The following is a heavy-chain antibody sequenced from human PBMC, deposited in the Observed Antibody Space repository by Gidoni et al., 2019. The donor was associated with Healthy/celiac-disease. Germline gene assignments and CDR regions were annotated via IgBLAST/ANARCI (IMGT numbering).Heavy chain of an antibody. J-gene: IGHJ4*02. CDR2: IKSKTDGGTT. D-gene: IGHD2-2*01. V-gene: IGHV3-15*01. Sequence: EVQLVESGGGLVKPGGSLRLSCAASGFTFSNAWMSWVRQAPGKGLEWVGRIKSKTDGGTTDYAAPVKGRFTISRDDSKNTLYLQMNSLKTEDTAVYYCTTDLDGWVPAAPFDYWGQGTLVTVSS. CDR3: TTDLDGWVPAAPFDY. CDR1: GFTFSNAW.